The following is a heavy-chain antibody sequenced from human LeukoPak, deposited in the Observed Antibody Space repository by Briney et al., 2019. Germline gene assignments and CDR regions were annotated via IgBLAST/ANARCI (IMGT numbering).Heavy chain of an antibody. V-gene: IGHV1-69*01. Sequence: ASVKVSRKASGGTFSSYAISRVRQAPGQGLEWMGGIIPIFGTANYAQKFQGRVTITADESTSTAYMELSSLRSEDTAVYYCAREAVAAAGTLVRLGYWGQGTLVTVSS. CDR2: IIPIFGTA. CDR1: GGTFSSYA. J-gene: IGHJ4*02. CDR3: AREAVAAAGTLVRLGY. D-gene: IGHD6-13*01.